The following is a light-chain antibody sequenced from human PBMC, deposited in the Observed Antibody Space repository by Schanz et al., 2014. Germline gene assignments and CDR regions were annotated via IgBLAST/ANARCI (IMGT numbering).Light chain of an antibody. CDR1: SSDVGYYNF. CDR3: SSYTSSSTLV. Sequence: QSALTQPPSASGSPGQSVTISCTGTSSDVGYYNFVSWHQQHPGKAPKLMIYEVSKRPSGVPDRFSGSKSGNTASLTVSGLQAEDEADYYCSSYTSSSTLVFGGGTKLTVL. CDR2: EVS. V-gene: IGLV2-8*01. J-gene: IGLJ2*01.